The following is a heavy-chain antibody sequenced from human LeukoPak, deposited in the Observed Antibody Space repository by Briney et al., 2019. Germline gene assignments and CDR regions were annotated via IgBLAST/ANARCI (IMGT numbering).Heavy chain of an antibody. CDR1: GFTFSSYW. CDR3: ARDSPVATW. J-gene: IGHJ4*02. V-gene: IGHV3-23*01. D-gene: IGHD1-26*01. Sequence: GGSLRLSCAASGFTFSSYWMSWVRQALGKGLEWVSSITPSGDGTYYAASVKGRFTISRDNSKNTLYLQMDSLRADDTAKYYCARDSPVATWWGQGTLVTVSS. CDR2: ITPSGDGT.